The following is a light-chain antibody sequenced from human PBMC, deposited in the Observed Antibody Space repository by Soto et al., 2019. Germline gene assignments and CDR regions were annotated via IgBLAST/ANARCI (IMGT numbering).Light chain of an antibody. CDR2: DAS. CDR1: QNINNY. J-gene: IGKJ5*01. V-gene: IGKV1-33*01. Sequence: IQMTQYPSSLSASVGDRVTITCQASQNINNYLNWYQQKPGRAPKLLIYDASNLEAGVPSRFRGSGSGTDFTFTISRLQPEDIATYYCQQYENLPTFGQGTLLAIK. CDR3: QQYENLPT.